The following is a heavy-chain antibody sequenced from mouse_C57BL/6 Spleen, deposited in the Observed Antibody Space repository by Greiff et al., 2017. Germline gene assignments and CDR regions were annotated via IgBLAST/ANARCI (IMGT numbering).Heavy chain of an antibody. CDR1: GYAFTNYL. CDR2: INPGSGGT. CDR3: AREDDYWYFDV. Sequence: VQLQQSGAELVRPGTSVKVSCKASGYAFTNYLIEWVKQRPGQGLEWIGVINPGSGGTNYNEKFKGKATLTADKSSSTAYMQLSSLTSEDSAVYFCAREDDYWYFDVWGTGTTVTVSS. D-gene: IGHD2-3*01. V-gene: IGHV1-54*01. J-gene: IGHJ1*03.